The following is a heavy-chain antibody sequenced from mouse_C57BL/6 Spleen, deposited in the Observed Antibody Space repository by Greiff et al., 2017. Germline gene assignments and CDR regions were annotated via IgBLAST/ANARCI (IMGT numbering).Heavy chain of an antibody. CDR2: IDPSDSET. Sequence: QVQLQQPGAELVRPGSSVKLSCKASGYTFTSYWMHWVKQRPIQGLEWIGNIDPSDSETHYNQKFKDKATLTVDKSSSTAYMQLSSLTSEDSAVYYCARDYDYDGDYYAMDYWGQGTSVTVSS. V-gene: IGHV1-52*01. J-gene: IGHJ4*01. D-gene: IGHD2-4*01. CDR3: ARDYDYDGDYYAMDY. CDR1: GYTFTSYW.